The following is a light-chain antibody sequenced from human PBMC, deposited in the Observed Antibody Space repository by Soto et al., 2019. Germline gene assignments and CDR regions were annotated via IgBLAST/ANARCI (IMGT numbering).Light chain of an antibody. Sequence: EIVMTQSPATLSVSPGERATLSCRASQSVSSNLAWYQQKPGQAPRLLIYGASNRATGIPDRFSGSGSGTDFTLTISRLEPEDFATYSCQQYGRSPVTFGPGTKVDIK. CDR2: GAS. J-gene: IGKJ3*01. CDR3: QQYGRSPVT. V-gene: IGKV3-20*01. CDR1: QSVSSN.